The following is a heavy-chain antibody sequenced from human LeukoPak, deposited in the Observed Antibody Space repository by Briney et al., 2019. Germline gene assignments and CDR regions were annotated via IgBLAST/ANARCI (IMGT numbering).Heavy chain of an antibody. CDR3: ARDERWLPWRYFDY. D-gene: IGHD5-24*01. Sequence: PGGSLRLSCAASGFTFSSYSMNWVRQAPGKGLEWISYISSSSSTLYYADSVKGRFTISRDNAKNSLYLQMNSLRADDTAVYYCARDERWLPWRYFDYWGQGTLVTVSP. CDR2: ISSSSSTL. J-gene: IGHJ4*02. V-gene: IGHV3-48*01. CDR1: GFTFSSYS.